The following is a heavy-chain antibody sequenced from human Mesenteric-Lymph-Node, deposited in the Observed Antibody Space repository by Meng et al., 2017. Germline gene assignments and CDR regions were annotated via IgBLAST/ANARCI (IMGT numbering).Heavy chain of an antibody. D-gene: IGHD4-17*01. Sequence: ASAKVSCKASSYTFTSYGISWLRQAPGQGLEWMGWISAYNGNTNYAQQLQGRVTMTTDTSTSTAYMGLRSLRTDDTAVYYCARGDPDYGEFRFDSWGQGTLVTVSS. CDR2: ISAYNGNT. V-gene: IGHV1-18*01. CDR3: ARGDPDYGEFRFDS. J-gene: IGHJ4*02. CDR1: SYTFTSYG.